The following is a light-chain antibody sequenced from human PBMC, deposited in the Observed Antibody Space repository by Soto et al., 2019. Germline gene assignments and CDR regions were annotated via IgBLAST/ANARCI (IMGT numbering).Light chain of an antibody. Sequence: LKLSLGTVSLSKRERATLSCRASQSVTSSYLAWYQQKPGQAPRLLMYAASSGATGIPDRFSGSGSGTDFTLTISRLEAEDFAVYYCQQSSISPITFGQVTR. J-gene: IGKJ5*01. V-gene: IGKV3-20*01. CDR1: QSVTSSY. CDR3: QQSSISPIT. CDR2: AAS.